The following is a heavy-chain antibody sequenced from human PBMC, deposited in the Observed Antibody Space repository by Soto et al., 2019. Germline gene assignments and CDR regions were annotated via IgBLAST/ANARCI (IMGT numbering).Heavy chain of an antibody. Sequence: EVQLVESGGGLVQPGGSLRLSCAASVFTFSSYSMHWVRQAPGKGLEYVSAISSNGGTTSYANSVKGRFTISRDNSKNMLYLQMGSLRAEDMAVYYCGGYSGDGIWSWGQGTLVTVSS. CDR2: ISSNGGTT. CDR3: GGYSGDGIWS. J-gene: IGHJ5*02. V-gene: IGHV3-64*01. D-gene: IGHD1-26*01. CDR1: VFTFSSYS.